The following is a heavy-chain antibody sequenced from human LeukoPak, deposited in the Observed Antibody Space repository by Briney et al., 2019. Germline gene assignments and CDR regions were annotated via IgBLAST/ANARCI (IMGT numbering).Heavy chain of an antibody. V-gene: IGHV1-2*06. J-gene: IGHJ4*02. CDR3: ARDSPIAVSGAYDY. D-gene: IGHD6-19*01. CDR1: GYTFTGYY. Sequence: ASVKVSCKASGYTFTGYYMHWVRQAPGQGLEWMGRINPNSGGTKYAQKFQGRVTMTRDTSISTAYMELTRMTSDDTAIYYCARDSPIAVSGAYDYWGQGTLVTVSS. CDR2: INPNSGGT.